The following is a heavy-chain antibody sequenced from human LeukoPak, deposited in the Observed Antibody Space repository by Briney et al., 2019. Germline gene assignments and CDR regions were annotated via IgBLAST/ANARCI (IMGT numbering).Heavy chain of an antibody. Sequence: GASVKVSCKAAGYTFTCYYMHWVRQAPGQGREWRGWINPNSGGTNYAQKVQGRVTMTRDTSISTAYMELSRLRSDDTAVYYCASITMIVGNDAFDIWGQGTMVTVSS. V-gene: IGHV1-2*02. CDR2: INPNSGGT. D-gene: IGHD3-22*01. CDR1: GYTFTCYY. CDR3: ASITMIVGNDAFDI. J-gene: IGHJ3*02.